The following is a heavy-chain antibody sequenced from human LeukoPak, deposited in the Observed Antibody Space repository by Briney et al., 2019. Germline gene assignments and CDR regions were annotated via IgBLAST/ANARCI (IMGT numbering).Heavy chain of an antibody. V-gene: IGHV1-46*01. CDR1: GYTFTSYY. CDR2: INPSGGST. CDR3: ARDLRWELLPDAFDI. J-gene: IGHJ3*02. D-gene: IGHD1-26*01. Sequence: ASVKVSCKASGYTFTSYYMHWVRQAPGQGLEWMGIINPSGGSTSYAQKFQGRVTMTRDTSTSTVYMELSSLRSEDTAVYYCARDLRWELLPDAFDIWGQGTMVTVSS.